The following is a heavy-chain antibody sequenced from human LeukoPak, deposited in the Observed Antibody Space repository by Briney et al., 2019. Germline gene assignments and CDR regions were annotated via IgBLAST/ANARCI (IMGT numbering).Heavy chain of an antibody. CDR1: GVSISSSNSY. V-gene: IGHV4-39*01. D-gene: IGHD3/OR15-3a*01. CDR2: IYYSGNA. CDR3: ARQTGSGLFILP. J-gene: IGHJ4*02. Sequence: SETLSLTCTVSGVSISSSNSYWGWIRQPPGKGLEWIGSIYYSGNAYYNASLKSQVSISIDTSKNRFSLKLTSVTAADTAVYYCARQTGSGLFILPGGQGTLVTVSS.